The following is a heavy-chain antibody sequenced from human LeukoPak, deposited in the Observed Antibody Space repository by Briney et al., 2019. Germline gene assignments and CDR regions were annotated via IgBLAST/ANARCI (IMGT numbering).Heavy chain of an antibody. V-gene: IGHV3-30*18. CDR3: TKEGSSGRPLGYFDY. D-gene: IGHD6-19*01. J-gene: IGHJ4*02. CDR2: LSYDGCNK. Sequence: RGGSLRLSCASSGFTFSRYGMHWVRQAPGKGLEWVAVLSYDGCNKYCADSVKVRIATSRDKSKNALCRQRNGLRAEDTAAYYCTKEGSSGRPLGYFDYWGQGTLVTVSS. CDR1: GFTFSRYG.